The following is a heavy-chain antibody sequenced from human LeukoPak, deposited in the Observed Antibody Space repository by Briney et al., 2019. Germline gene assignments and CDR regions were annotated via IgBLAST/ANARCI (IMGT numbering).Heavy chain of an antibody. D-gene: IGHD3-10*01. Sequence: ASVKVSCKASGYTFTSYGISWVRQAPGQGLEWMGWISAYNANTKYAQKFQGRVTMTTDTSTSTAYMALRSLRSDDTAVYYCARVPFGSGSSPALNWFDPWGQGTLVTVSS. CDR3: ARVPFGSGSSPALNWFDP. J-gene: IGHJ5*02. CDR1: GYTFTSYG. CDR2: ISAYNANT. V-gene: IGHV1-18*01.